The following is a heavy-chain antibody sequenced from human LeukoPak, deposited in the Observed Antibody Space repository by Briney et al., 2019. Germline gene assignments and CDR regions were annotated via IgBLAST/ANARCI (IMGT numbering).Heavy chain of an antibody. D-gene: IGHD6-19*01. Sequence: SETLSLTCTVSGASIRSYYWRWIRQPAGKGLEWIGRFYTSGSTNYNPSLKSRVTMSVDTSKNQFSLKLSSVTAADTAVYYCARDSGSGWYYFDYWGQGTLVTVSS. CDR1: GASIRSYY. J-gene: IGHJ4*02. V-gene: IGHV4-4*07. CDR2: FYTSGST. CDR3: ARDSGSGWYYFDY.